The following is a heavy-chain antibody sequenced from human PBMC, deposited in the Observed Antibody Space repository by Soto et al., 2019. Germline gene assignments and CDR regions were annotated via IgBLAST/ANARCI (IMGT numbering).Heavy chain of an antibody. CDR2: IYWDDDK. V-gene: IGHV2-5*02. J-gene: IGHJ4*02. CDR3: AHRGPYSGYLDFDF. CDR1: GFSLTTTEVA. D-gene: IGHD5-12*01. Sequence: SGPTLVNPTQSLTLTCSFSGFSLTTTEVAVGWIRQPPGKALEWLALIYWDDDKRYSPSLKSSLTITKDTAKNQVVLTMTNMDPVDTATYYCAHRGPYSGYLDFDFWGQGTLVTVSS.